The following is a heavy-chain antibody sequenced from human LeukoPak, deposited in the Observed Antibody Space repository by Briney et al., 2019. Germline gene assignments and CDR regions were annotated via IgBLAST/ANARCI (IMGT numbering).Heavy chain of an antibody. J-gene: IGHJ4*02. D-gene: IGHD6-19*01. CDR1: GFTFSSYA. CDR2: INSDGSTT. Sequence: GGSLRLSCAASGFTFSSYAMSWVRQAPGKGLEWVSRINSDGSTTNYADSVKGRFTISRDNAKNTLYLQMDSLRAEDTAVYYCARHPYSSGWYFVLWGQGTLVTVSS. V-gene: IGHV3-74*01. CDR3: ARHPYSSGWYFVL.